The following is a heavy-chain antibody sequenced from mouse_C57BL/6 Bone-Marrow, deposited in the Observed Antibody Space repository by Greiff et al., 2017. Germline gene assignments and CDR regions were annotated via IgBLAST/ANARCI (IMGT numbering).Heavy chain of an antibody. CDR2: INPNNGGT. CDR1: GYTFTDYY. CDR3: ARDYYGSSWYFDY. D-gene: IGHD1-1*01. J-gene: IGHJ2*01. V-gene: IGHV1-26*01. Sequence: VQLQQSGPELVKPGASVKISCKASGYTFTDYYMNWVKQSHGKSLEWIGDINPNNGGTSYNQKFKGKATLTVDKSSSTAYMELRSLTSEDSAVYYCARDYYGSSWYFDYWGQGTILTVSS.